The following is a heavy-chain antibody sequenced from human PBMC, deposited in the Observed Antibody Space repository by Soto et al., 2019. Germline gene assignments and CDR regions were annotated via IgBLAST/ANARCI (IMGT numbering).Heavy chain of an antibody. J-gene: IGHJ4*02. Sequence: SETLSLTCTVSGGSISSYYWSWIRQPPGKGLEWIGYIYYSGSTNYNPSLKSRVTISVDTSKNQFSLKLSSVTAAETAVYYCVRGGGSGIAARPYCGQLTLVTVSS. V-gene: IGHV4-59*01. D-gene: IGHD6-6*01. CDR2: IYYSGST. CDR1: GGSISSYY. CDR3: VRGGGSGIAARPY.